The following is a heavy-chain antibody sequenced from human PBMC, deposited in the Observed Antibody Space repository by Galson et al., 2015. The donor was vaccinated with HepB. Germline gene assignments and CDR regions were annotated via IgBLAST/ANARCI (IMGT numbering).Heavy chain of an antibody. CDR1: GGSISSGDYY. D-gene: IGHD6-13*01. V-gene: IGHV4-30-4*01. J-gene: IGHJ4*02. Sequence: LSLTCTVSGGSISSGDYYWSWIRQPPGKGLEWIGYIYYSGSTYYNPSLKSRVTISVDTSKNQFSLKLSSVTAADTAVYYCACSAWRVIAAAGLGDYWGQGTLVTVSS. CDR2: IYYSGST. CDR3: ACSAWRVIAAAGLGDY.